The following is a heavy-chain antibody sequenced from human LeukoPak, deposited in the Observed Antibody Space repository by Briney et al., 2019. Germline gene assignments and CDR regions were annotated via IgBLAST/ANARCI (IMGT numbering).Heavy chain of an antibody. CDR2: IKEDGSEK. D-gene: IGHD5-18*01. Sequence: TGGSLRLSCAGSGFTFSKYWMTWVRQAPGKGLEWVANIKEDGSEKYYVDSVKGRFTISRDNAKNSLYLQMSSLRAEDTAVYFCARDIGYSYGYAFWGQGTLVTVSS. CDR3: ARDIGYSYGYAF. CDR1: GFTFSKYW. J-gene: IGHJ4*02. V-gene: IGHV3-7*01.